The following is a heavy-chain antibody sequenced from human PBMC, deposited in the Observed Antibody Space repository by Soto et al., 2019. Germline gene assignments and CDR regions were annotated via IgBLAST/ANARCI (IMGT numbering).Heavy chain of an antibody. CDR1: GGSISSRNW. CDR3: AKDSRRDGYNYFDY. J-gene: IGHJ4*02. CDR2: IYHTGST. Sequence: SETLSLTCAVSGGSISSRNWWSWVRQPPGKGLEWIGEIYHTGSTNYNPSLKSRVTISVDKSKNQFSLRAEDTAVYYCAKDSRRDGYNYFDYWGQGTLVTVSS. V-gene: IGHV4-4*02. D-gene: IGHD5-12*01.